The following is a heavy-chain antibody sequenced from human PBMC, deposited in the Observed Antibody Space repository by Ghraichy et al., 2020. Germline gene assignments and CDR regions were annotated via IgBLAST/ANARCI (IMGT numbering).Heavy chain of an antibody. V-gene: IGHV1-2*02. CDR1: GSTFADYH. CDR3: ARRDWPSLPFYFDN. J-gene: IGHJ4*02. Sequence: ASVKVSCRASGSTFADYHIHWVRQAPGQGLEWMGWVDPKSGDTNYAQKFQARVTMTRDTSISTVFMVLSRLRVDDTAVYYCARRDWPSLPFYFDNWGQGALVTVSS. CDR2: VDPKSGDT. D-gene: IGHD3-9*01.